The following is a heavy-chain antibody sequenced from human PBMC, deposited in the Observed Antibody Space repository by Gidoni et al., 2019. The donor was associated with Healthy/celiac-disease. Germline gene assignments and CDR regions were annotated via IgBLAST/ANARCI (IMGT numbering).Heavy chain of an antibody. D-gene: IGHD6-19*01. CDR3: ARVRDSSGWSNDFDY. Sequence: QVQLVQSGAEVQKPGSSVKVSCKASGGTFSSYSISWVRPAPGQGLEWMGGIIPIFCTANYEQKFQGRVTITADKSTSTAYMELSSLRSEDTAVYYCARVRDSSGWSNDFDYWGQGTLVTVSS. J-gene: IGHJ4*02. V-gene: IGHV1-69*06. CDR1: GGTFSSYS. CDR2: IIPIFCTA.